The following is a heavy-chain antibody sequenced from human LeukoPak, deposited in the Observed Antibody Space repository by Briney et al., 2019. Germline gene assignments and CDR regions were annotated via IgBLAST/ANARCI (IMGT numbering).Heavy chain of an antibody. V-gene: IGHV3-21*01. CDR1: GFTFSSYS. D-gene: IGHD5-18*01. CDR3: ASGIQLWLELVHAFDI. J-gene: IGHJ3*02. CDR2: ISSSSSYI. Sequence: GGSLRLSCAASGFTFSSYSMNWVRQAPGKGLEWVSSISSSSSYIYYADSVKGRFTISRDNAKNSLYLQMNSLRAEDTAVYYCASGIQLWLELVHAFDIWGQGTMVTVSS.